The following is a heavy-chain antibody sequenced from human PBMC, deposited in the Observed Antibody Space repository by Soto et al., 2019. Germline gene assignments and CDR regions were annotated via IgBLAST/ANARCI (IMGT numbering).Heavy chain of an antibody. CDR1: GFTFSSYA. V-gene: IGHV3-23*01. CDR3: AQGQGELLPERDGFDP. D-gene: IGHD1-26*01. J-gene: IGHJ5*02. CDR2: ISGSGGST. Sequence: EVQLLESGGGLVQPGGSLRLSCAASGFTFSSYAMSWVRQAPGKGLEWVSVISGSGGSTYYADSVKGRFTISRDNSKNTLDLQMNSLGAEDTAVYYCAQGQGELLPERDGFDPWGQGTLVTVSS.